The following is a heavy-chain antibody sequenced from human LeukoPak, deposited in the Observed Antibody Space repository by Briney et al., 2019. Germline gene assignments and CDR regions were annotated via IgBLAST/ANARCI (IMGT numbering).Heavy chain of an antibody. CDR3: AHGTVYQLDY. D-gene: IGHD2-2*01. J-gene: IGHJ4*02. CDR1: GFSFSSDG. Sequence: GGSLRLSCVASGFSFSSDGMSWVRQAPGKGLEWVSGILGGAGSTYYADSVKGRFTISRDNSKNTLYLQMNSLRTEDTAVYYCAHGTVYQLDYWGQGTLVTVSS. CDR2: ILGGAGST. V-gene: IGHV3-23*01.